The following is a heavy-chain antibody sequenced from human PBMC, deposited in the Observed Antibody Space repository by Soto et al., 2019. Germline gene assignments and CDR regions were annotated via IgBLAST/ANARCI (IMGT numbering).Heavy chain of an antibody. J-gene: IGHJ4*02. Sequence: GGSLRLSCAVSGFIFSDYCMSWIRQAPGKGLEWLSYISSRGDIIYYADSVKGRFTISRDNAKNLLYLQMNSLSAEDTDVYYCARDLGYYDSSGYFDYWGQGTLVTVSS. CDR2: ISSRGDII. D-gene: IGHD3-22*01. CDR1: GFIFSDYC. CDR3: ARDLGYYDSSGYFDY. V-gene: IGHV3-11*01.